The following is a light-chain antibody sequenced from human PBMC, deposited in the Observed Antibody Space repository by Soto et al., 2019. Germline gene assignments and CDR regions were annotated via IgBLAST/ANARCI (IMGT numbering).Light chain of an antibody. Sequence: IVLTQSPGTLSLSPGDRATLSCSASQTVSSNFLAWYQQRPAQAPRLLIHGASTRATGITDRFSGSVSGTDFTLIISGLEPEDFAVYYCQQYGTSPATFGQGTKVDNK. V-gene: IGKV3-20*01. CDR1: QTVSSNF. CDR2: GAS. J-gene: IGKJ1*01. CDR3: QQYGTSPAT.